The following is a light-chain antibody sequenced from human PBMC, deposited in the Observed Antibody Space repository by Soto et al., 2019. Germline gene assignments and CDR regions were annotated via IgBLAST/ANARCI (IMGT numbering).Light chain of an antibody. CDR1: QSISNH. CDR2: AAS. Sequence: IPMTKSPSSVSAYVADTVIIPCRSSQSISNHLNWYQQKPGKAPKLLIFAASSLQSGVPSRFSGSRSGPDFTLTISSLQPEDFATYYCQQSYSSPPTFGQGAKVDI. CDR3: QQSYSSPPT. V-gene: IGKV1-39*01. J-gene: IGKJ1*01.